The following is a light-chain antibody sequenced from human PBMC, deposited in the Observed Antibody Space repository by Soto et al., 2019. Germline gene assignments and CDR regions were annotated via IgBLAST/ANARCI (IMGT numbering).Light chain of an antibody. CDR1: SRDVDAYDF. CDR3: CSFAGSFYV. Sequence: QSVLTQPRSVSGSPGQSVAISCTGTSRDVDAYDFVSWYQHHPGKAPKLIISEVSKRPSGVSHRFSGSKSGNTASLTISGLQAEDEADYFCCSFAGSFYVFGTGTKVTVL. CDR2: EVS. V-gene: IGLV2-11*01. J-gene: IGLJ1*01.